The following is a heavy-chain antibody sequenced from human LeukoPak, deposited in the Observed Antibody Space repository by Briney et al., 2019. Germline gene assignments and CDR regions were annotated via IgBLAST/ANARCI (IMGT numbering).Heavy chain of an antibody. D-gene: IGHD1-26*01. J-gene: IGHJ4*02. V-gene: IGHV3-33*01. CDR2: IWSDGTNK. Sequence: PGGSLRLSCAASGFTFSSCGIHWVRQTPGKGLESVTIIWSDGTNKYYADSVKGRFTISRDNSKNTLYLQMNSLRAEDTAVYYCARGSGSFSGGFDYWGQGTLVTVSS. CDR1: GFTFSSCG. CDR3: ARGSGSFSGGFDY.